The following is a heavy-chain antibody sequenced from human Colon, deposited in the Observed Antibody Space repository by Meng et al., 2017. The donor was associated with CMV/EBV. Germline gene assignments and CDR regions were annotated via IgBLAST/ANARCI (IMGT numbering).Heavy chain of an antibody. J-gene: IGHJ4*02. D-gene: IGHD3-16*01. Sequence: GESLKISCAASGFTFSSYWVSWVRQAPGKGLEWVANMRQDGNEKYYVDSVKGRFTISRDNAKNSLSLQMNSLRAEDTAMYYCASEWGTSGYWGQGTLVTVSS. CDR2: MRQDGNEK. CDR1: GFTFSSYW. V-gene: IGHV3-7*01. CDR3: ASEWGTSGY.